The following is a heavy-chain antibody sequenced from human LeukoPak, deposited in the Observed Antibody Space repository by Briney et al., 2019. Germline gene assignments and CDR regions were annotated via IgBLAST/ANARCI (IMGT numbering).Heavy chain of an antibody. Sequence: PGGSLRLSCAASGFTFNNYAMSWVRQAPGKGLEWLSAISVRDGDTHYAASPEGRFTISSDNSKNTVYLQMQSLRAEDTAVYYCARRSHLTGYFDYWGQGTLVTVSS. J-gene: IGHJ4*02. D-gene: IGHD1-20*01. CDR3: ARRSHLTGYFDY. CDR1: GFTFNNYA. V-gene: IGHV3-23*01. CDR2: ISVRDGDT.